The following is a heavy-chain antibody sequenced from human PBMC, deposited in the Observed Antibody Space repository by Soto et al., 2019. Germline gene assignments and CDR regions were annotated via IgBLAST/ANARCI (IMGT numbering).Heavy chain of an antibody. Sequence: PGGSLRLSCAASGYTFSNFAMTWVRQAPGKGLEWVSGLNGSGGSTSSADSLKGRFAISRDNSKNTLYLQMSSLRDADTAVYCCARGSSAGKYYRSGYRGQRTLV. CDR3: ARGSSAGKYYRSGY. CDR2: LNGSGGST. CDR1: GYTFSNFA. J-gene: IGHJ4*01. D-gene: IGHD3-10*01. V-gene: IGHV3-23*01.